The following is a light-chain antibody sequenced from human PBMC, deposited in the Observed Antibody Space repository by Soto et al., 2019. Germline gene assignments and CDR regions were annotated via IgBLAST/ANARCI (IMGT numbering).Light chain of an antibody. CDR3: SSYTIKNTWV. Sequence: QSGLTQPASVTGSPGQSITISCTGTTSDVGGYDRVSWFQQYPGTAPKLMIYEVTNRPSGVSDRFSGSKSVNTASLTISGLQPEDEADYYCSSYTIKNTWVFGGGTKLTVL. CDR1: TSDVGGYDR. V-gene: IGLV2-14*01. J-gene: IGLJ3*02. CDR2: EVT.